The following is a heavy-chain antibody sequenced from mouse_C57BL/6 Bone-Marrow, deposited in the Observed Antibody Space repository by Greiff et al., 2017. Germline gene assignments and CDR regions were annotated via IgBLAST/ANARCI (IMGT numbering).Heavy chain of an antibody. J-gene: IGHJ4*01. Sequence: VQLQQSGPELVKPGASVKISCKASGYAFSSSWMNWVKQRPGQGLEWIGRIYPGDGDTNYNGKFKGKATLPADKSSSTAYMQLSSLTSEDSADYGCARYYYGNYNYAMDYWGQGTSVTVSS. D-gene: IGHD2-1*01. V-gene: IGHV1-82*01. CDR3: ARYYYGNYNYAMDY. CDR1: GYAFSSSW. CDR2: IYPGDGDT.